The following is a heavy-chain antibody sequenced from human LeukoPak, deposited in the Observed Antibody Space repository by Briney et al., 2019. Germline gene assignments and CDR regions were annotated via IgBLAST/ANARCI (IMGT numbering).Heavy chain of an antibody. D-gene: IGHD4-11*01. CDR1: GGSISSSSYY. J-gene: IGHJ5*02. CDR3: ATCNAYSRWFDP. V-gene: IGHV4-39*02. Sequence: PSETLSLTCTVSGGSISSSSYYWGWIRQPPGKGLEWIGSIYYSGTTYYNPSLKSRVTISVDTSKNLFSLNLSSVTAADTAVYYCATCNAYSRWFDPWGQGTLVTVSS. CDR2: IYYSGTT.